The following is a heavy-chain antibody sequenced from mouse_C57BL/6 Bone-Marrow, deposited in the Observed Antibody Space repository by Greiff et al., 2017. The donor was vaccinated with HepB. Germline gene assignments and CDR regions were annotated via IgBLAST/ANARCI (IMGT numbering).Heavy chain of an antibody. Sequence: VQLQQSGAELVRPGTSVKVSCKASGYAFTNYLIEWVKQRPGQGLEWIGVINPGSGGTNYNKKFKGKATLTADKSSSTAYMQLSSLTSEDSAVYFCARRGSNYEDFDYWGQGTTLTVSS. D-gene: IGHD2-5*01. V-gene: IGHV1-54*01. J-gene: IGHJ2*01. CDR3: ARRGSNYEDFDY. CDR2: INPGSGGT. CDR1: GYAFTNYL.